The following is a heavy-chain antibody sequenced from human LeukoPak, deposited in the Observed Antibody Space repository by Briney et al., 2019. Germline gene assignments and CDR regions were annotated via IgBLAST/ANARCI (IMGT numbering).Heavy chain of an antibody. CDR2: IYGSGGIT. V-gene: IGHV3-23*01. CDR1: GFTFTYYS. Sequence: GGSLRLSCAASGFTFTYYSMTWVRQAPGKGLEWVSAIYGSGGITYYADSVKGRFTISRDNSKNTLYLQMNSLRAEDTAVYYCAKGRGPAATHPDYWGQGTLVTVSS. D-gene: IGHD6-25*01. J-gene: IGHJ4*02. CDR3: AKGRGPAATHPDY.